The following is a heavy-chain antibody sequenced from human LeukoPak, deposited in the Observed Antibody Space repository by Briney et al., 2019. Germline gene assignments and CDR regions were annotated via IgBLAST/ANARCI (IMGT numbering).Heavy chain of an antibody. CDR3: ARGRITMVRGVIITSHYYYGMDV. CDR2: INHSGST. V-gene: IGHV4-34*01. D-gene: IGHD3-10*01. CDR1: GGSFSGYY. Sequence: SETLSLTCAVYGGSFSGYYWSWIRQPPGKGLEWVGEINHSGSTNYNPSLKSRVTISVDTSKTQFSLKLSSVTAADTAVYYCARGRITMVRGVIITSHYYYGMDVWGKGTTVTVSS. J-gene: IGHJ6*04.